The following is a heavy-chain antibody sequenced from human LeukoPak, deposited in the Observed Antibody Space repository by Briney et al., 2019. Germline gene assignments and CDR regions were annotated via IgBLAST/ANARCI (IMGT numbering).Heavy chain of an antibody. Sequence: PSETLSLTCAVYGGSFSGYYWSWIRQPPGKGLEWIGEINHSGSTNYNPSLKSRVTISVDTCKNQFSLKLSSVTAADTAVYYCARDALDSSGYYSHFEDYWGQGTLVTVSS. CDR3: ARDALDSSGYYSHFEDY. V-gene: IGHV4-34*01. J-gene: IGHJ4*02. CDR1: GGSFSGYY. D-gene: IGHD3-22*01. CDR2: INHSGST.